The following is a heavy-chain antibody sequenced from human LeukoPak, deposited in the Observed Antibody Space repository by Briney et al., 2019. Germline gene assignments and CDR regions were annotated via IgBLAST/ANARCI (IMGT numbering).Heavy chain of an antibody. Sequence: GGSLRLSCAASGFTFSSYEMNWVRQAPGKGLEWVSLIRSIVTSIDYVDSVKGRFTISRDNAKNSLYLQMDSLRAEDTAVYCCARGISSSYHRHFDYWGQGILVTVSS. CDR3: ARGISSSYHRHFDY. V-gene: IGHV3-48*03. CDR2: IRSIVTSI. J-gene: IGHJ4*02. D-gene: IGHD6-13*01. CDR1: GFTFSSYE.